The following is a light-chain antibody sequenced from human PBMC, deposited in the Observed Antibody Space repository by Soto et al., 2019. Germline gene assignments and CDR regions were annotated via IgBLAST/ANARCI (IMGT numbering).Light chain of an antibody. CDR1: QDVDNNF. V-gene: IGKV3-20*01. CDR2: ASS. J-gene: IGKJ4*01. Sequence: EIVLTQSPGTLSLSPGEGATLSCRASQDVDNNFLAWYQQRPGQAPRLLIYASSRRATGIPDRFSGSGSGTDFTLTISRVGPEDIAVYFCNQYYSSITFGGGTKVEV. CDR3: NQYYSSIT.